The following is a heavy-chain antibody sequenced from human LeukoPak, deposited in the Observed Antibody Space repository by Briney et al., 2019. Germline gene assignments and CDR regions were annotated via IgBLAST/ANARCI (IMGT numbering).Heavy chain of an antibody. D-gene: IGHD2-15*01. CDR1: GFTFSSYA. CDR3: AKGIVVVVAATPEYFQH. J-gene: IGHJ1*01. V-gene: IGHV3-23*01. Sequence: GGYLRLSCAASGFTFSSYAMSWVRQAPGKGLEWVSAISGSGGSTYYADSVKGRFTISRDNSKNTLYLQMNSLRAEDTAVYYCAKGIVVVVAATPEYFQHWGQGTLVTVSS. CDR2: ISGSGGST.